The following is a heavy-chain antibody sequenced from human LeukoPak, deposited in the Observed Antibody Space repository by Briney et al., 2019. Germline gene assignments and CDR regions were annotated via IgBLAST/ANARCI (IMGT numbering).Heavy chain of an antibody. V-gene: IGHV1-2*02. CDR1: GYTFTGYY. CDR2: INPNSGDT. J-gene: IGHJ4*02. D-gene: IGHD1-7*01. CDR3: ARATIDWNYDY. Sequence: GGSLRLSCAASGYTFTGYYMHWVRQAPGQGLEWMGWINPNSGDTNYAQKFQGRVTMTRDTSISTAYMELTRLRSDDTAVYYCARATIDWNYDYWGQGTLVTVSS.